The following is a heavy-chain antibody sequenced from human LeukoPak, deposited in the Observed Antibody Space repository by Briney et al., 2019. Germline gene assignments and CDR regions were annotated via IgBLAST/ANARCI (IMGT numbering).Heavy chain of an antibody. J-gene: IGHJ4*02. D-gene: IGHD2-2*01. V-gene: IGHV3-74*01. CDR1: GFSFSSSW. Sequence: GGSLRLSCAASGFSFSSSWMHWVRQAPGKGLVWVSRINDDETSTSYADSVKGRFTISRDNAKNTLYLQMNSLRADDTAVYYCAREYTRARENDYWGQGTLVTVSS. CDR3: AREYTRARENDY. CDR2: INDDETST.